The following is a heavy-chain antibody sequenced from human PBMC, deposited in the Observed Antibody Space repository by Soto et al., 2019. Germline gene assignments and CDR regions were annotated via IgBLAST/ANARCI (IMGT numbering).Heavy chain of an antibody. Sequence: PSETLSLTCTASGGSISGYYWTWIRQPPGTGLEWIGEINHSGSTNYNPSLKSRVTISVDTSKNQFSLKLSSVTAADTAVYYCARVPDYWGQGILVTVSS. J-gene: IGHJ4*02. D-gene: IGHD2-2*01. CDR3: ARVPDY. V-gene: IGHV4-34*01. CDR1: GGSISGYY. CDR2: INHSGST.